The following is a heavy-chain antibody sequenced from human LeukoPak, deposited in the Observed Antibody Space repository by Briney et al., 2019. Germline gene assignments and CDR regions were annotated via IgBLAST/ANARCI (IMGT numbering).Heavy chain of an antibody. Sequence: GTSLRLSCAASGFTFSTYGMHWVRQAPGKGLEWVAVISHDETYKNSADSVMGRFTISRDNSKNTVYLQMNSLKAEDTAAYYCARDVTLREEEANWFDPWGQGTLVTVSS. CDR2: ISHDETYK. V-gene: IGHV3-33*08. CDR1: GFTFSTYG. J-gene: IGHJ5*02. CDR3: ARDVTLREEEANWFDP. D-gene: IGHD1-26*01.